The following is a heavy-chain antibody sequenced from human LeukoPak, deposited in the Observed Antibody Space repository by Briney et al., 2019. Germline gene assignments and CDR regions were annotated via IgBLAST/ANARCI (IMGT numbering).Heavy chain of an antibody. CDR1: GFTFSSYA. CDR3: AKSGIVVVPAAMLFWF. D-gene: IGHD2-2*01. J-gene: IGHJ4*02. Sequence: GGSLRLSCAASGFTFSSYAMSWVRQAPGKGLEWVSAISGSGGSTCYADSVKGRFTISRDNSKDTLYLQMNSLRAEDTAVYYCAKSGIVVVPAAMLFWFWGQGTLVTVSS. CDR2: ISGSGGST. V-gene: IGHV3-23*01.